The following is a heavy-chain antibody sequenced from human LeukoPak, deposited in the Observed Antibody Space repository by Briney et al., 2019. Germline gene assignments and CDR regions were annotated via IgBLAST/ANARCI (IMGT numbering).Heavy chain of an antibody. CDR1: GYTLTELS. V-gene: IGHV1-24*01. CDR2: FDPEDGET. Sequence: ASVKVSCKVSGYTLTELSMHWVRQAPGKGLEWMGGFDPEDGETIYAQKFQGRVTMTEDTSTDTAYMELSSLRSEDTAVYYCATGYCSSTSCHYNWFDPWGQGTLVTVSS. D-gene: IGHD2-2*01. CDR3: ATGYCSSTSCHYNWFDP. J-gene: IGHJ5*02.